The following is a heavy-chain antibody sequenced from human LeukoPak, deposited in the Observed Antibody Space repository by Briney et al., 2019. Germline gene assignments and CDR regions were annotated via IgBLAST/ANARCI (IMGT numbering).Heavy chain of an antibody. CDR3: AKGWDSSGWFYYYGMDV. CDR2: ISGSGGST. J-gene: IGHJ6*02. D-gene: IGHD6-19*01. CDR1: GFTFSSYA. V-gene: IGHV3-23*01. Sequence: PGGSLRLSCAASGFTFSSYAMSWVRQAPGKGLEWVSAISGSGGSTYYADSVKGRFTISRDNSKNTLYLQMNSLRAEDTAVYYCAKGWDSSGWFYYYGMDVWGQGTTVTVSS.